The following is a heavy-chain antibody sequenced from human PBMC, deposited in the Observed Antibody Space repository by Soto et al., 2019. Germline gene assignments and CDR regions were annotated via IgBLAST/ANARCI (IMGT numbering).Heavy chain of an antibody. J-gene: IGHJ5*02. Sequence: SETLSLTCAVYGGSFSGYYWSWIRQPPGKGLEWIGEINHSGSTNYNPSLKSRVTISVDTSKNQLSLKLSSVTAADTAVYYCARAAHSSSWYNWFDPWGQGTLVTVSS. CDR3: ARAAHSSSWYNWFDP. D-gene: IGHD6-13*01. CDR2: INHSGST. CDR1: GGSFSGYY. V-gene: IGHV4-34*01.